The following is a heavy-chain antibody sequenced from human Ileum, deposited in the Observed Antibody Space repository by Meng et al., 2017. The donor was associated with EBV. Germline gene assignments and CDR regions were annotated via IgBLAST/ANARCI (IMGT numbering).Heavy chain of an antibody. J-gene: IGHJ4*02. D-gene: IGHD6-13*01. CDR2: ISANNGDR. Sequence: VPVVESGAEVTTPGASLKVSCKASGFTFTNYGFTWVRQAPGQGLEWMGLISANNGDRHYAQKFQDRVTLTTDGYTTTVYMELRSLRSDDTAVYFCARKPTSAALDYWGQGTLVTVPS. CDR3: ARKPTSAALDY. CDR1: GFTFTNYG. V-gene: IGHV1-18*01.